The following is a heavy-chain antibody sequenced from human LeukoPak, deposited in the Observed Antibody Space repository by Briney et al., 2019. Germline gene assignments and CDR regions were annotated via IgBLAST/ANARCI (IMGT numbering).Heavy chain of an antibody. CDR3: ARVEFYSSSFDY. V-gene: IGHV4-39*07. CDR1: GGSISSSSYY. J-gene: IGHJ4*02. D-gene: IGHD6-6*01. Sequence: PSETLSLTCTVSGGSISSSSYYWGWIRQPPGKGLEWIGSIYYSGSTYYNPSLKSRVTISVDTSKNQFSLKLSSVTAADTAVYYCARVEFYSSSFDYWGQGTLVTVSS. CDR2: IYYSGST.